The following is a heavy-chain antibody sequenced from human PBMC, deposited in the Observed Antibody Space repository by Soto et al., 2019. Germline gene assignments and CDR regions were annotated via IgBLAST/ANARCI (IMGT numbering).Heavy chain of an antibody. V-gene: IGHV3-23*01. D-gene: IGHD6-6*01. CDR2: ISGSGGST. Sequence: GGSLRLSCAASGFTFSSYAMSWVRQAPGKGLEWVSAISGSGGSTYYADSVKGRFTISRDNSKNTLYLQMNSLRAEDTAVYYCAKGLAARPLYYYYGTDVWGQGTTVTVSS. J-gene: IGHJ6*02. CDR3: AKGLAARPLYYYYGTDV. CDR1: GFTFSSYA.